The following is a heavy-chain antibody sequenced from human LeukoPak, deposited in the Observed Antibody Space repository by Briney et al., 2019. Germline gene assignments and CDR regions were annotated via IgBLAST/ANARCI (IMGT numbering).Heavy chain of an antibody. Sequence: GGSLRLSCAASGFTFSSYWMSWVRQAPGKGLEWVANIKQDGSEKYYVDSVKGRFTISRDNAKNSLYLQMNSLRAEDTAVYYCARGHFGLPPQTPYYYYYYYMDVWGKGTTVTVSS. J-gene: IGHJ6*03. V-gene: IGHV3-7*01. CDR2: IKQDGSEK. CDR3: ARGHFGLPPQTPYYYYYYYMDV. CDR1: GFTFSSYW. D-gene: IGHD3-10*01.